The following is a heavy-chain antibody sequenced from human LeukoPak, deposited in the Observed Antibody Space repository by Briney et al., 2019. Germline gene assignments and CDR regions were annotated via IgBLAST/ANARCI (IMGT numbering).Heavy chain of an antibody. CDR3: AKDKSPSWEGSRGVYFDY. D-gene: IGHD6-13*01. J-gene: IGHJ4*02. CDR1: GFTFSSYG. Sequence: PRGSLRLPCAASGFTFSSYGMHWVRQAPGKWLEWVAVISYDGSNKYYADSVKGRFTISRDNSKNTLYLQMNSLRAEDTAVYYCAKDKSPSWEGSRGVYFDYWGQGTLVTVSS. CDR2: ISYDGSNK. V-gene: IGHV3-30*18.